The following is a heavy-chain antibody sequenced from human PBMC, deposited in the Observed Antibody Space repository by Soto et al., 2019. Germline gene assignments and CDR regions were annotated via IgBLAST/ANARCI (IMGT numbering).Heavy chain of an antibody. J-gene: IGHJ6*02. CDR2: ISSSGSTI. CDR3: ARGRYCSGGSCLVPYYYYGMDV. CDR1: GFTFSSYE. V-gene: IGHV3-48*03. D-gene: IGHD2-15*01. Sequence: RLSCAASGFTFSSYEMNWVRQAPGKGLEWVSYISSSGSTIYYADSVKGRFTISRDNAKNSLYLQMNSLRAEDTAVYYCARGRYCSGGSCLVPYYYYGMDVWSQGTTVTVSS.